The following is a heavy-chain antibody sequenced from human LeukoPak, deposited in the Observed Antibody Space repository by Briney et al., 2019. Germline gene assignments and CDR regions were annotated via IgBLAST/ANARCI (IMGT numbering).Heavy chain of an antibody. V-gene: IGHV1-2*02. J-gene: IGHJ4*02. Sequence: GASVKVSCKASGYTFTGYYMHWVRQAPGQGLEWMGWINPNSGGTNYAQKFQGRVTMTRDTSISTAYMELSRLRSDDTAVYYCARDPPGDSRVYYFDYWGQGTLVTVSS. CDR3: ARDPPGDSRVYYFDY. CDR1: GYTFTGYY. CDR2: INPNSGGT. D-gene: IGHD2-21*01.